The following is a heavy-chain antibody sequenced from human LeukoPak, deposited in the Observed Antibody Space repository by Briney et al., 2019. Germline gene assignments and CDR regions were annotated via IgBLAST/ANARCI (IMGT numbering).Heavy chain of an antibody. CDR2: INEDGSTK. CDR3: ATDGGWGRFES. CDR1: GLTFSRYW. V-gene: IGHV3-7*03. J-gene: IGHJ5*01. Sequence: GGSLRLSCAASGLTFSRYWMTWVRQAPGKGLEWVANINEDGSTKSSVDSVKGRFTISRDNAKKSLYLQMNSLRVDDTAVYYCATDGGWGRFESWGQGTLVIVSS. D-gene: IGHD3-16*01.